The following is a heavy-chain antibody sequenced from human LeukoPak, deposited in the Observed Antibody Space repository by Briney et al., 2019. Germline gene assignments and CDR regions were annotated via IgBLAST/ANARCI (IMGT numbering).Heavy chain of an antibody. Sequence: ASVKVSCKASGYTFTSYGISWVRHAPGQGLEWMGWISAYNGNTNYAQKIQGRVTMTTDTSTSTAYMELRSLRSDDTAVYYCARGGQYSSSSLPNYFDYWGQGTLVSVSS. CDR1: GYTFTSYG. J-gene: IGHJ4*02. D-gene: IGHD6-6*01. CDR3: ARGGQYSSSSLPNYFDY. CDR2: ISAYNGNT. V-gene: IGHV1-18*01.